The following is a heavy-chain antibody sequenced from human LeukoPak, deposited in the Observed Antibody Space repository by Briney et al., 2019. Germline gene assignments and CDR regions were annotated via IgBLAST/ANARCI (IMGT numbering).Heavy chain of an antibody. J-gene: IGHJ3*02. Sequence: GGSLRLSCAASGFTFSNYGMHWVRQAPGKGLEWVAFIRYDGSNKSYADSVKGRFTISRDNSKNTLYLQMNSLRAEDTAVYYCARETTVTTVRASDAFDIWGQGTMVTVSS. V-gene: IGHV3-30*02. CDR2: IRYDGSNK. CDR3: ARETTVTTVRASDAFDI. D-gene: IGHD4-17*01. CDR1: GFTFSNYG.